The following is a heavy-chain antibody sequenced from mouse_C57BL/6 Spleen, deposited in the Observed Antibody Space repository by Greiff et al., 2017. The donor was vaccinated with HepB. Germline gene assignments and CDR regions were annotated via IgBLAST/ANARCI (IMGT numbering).Heavy chain of an antibody. CDR2: ISYDGSN. Sequence: EVQGVESGPGLVKPSQSLSLTCSVTGYSITSGYYWNWIRQFPGNKLEWMGYISYDGSNNYNPSLKNRISITRDTSKNQFFLKLNSVTTEDTATYYCAILVADYAMDYWGQGTSVTVSS. J-gene: IGHJ4*01. D-gene: IGHD1-1*01. V-gene: IGHV3-6*01. CDR3: AILVADYAMDY. CDR1: GYSITSGYY.